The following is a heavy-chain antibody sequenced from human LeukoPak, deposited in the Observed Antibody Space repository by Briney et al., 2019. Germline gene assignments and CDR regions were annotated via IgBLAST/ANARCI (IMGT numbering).Heavy chain of an antibody. J-gene: IGHJ4*02. CDR2: IYYSGST. CDR3: ARGDGYCSSTSCLLHFDY. V-gene: IGHV4-59*01. Sequence: PSETLSLTCTVSGGSISSYYWSWIRQPPGKGLEWIGYIYYSGSTNYNPSLKSRVTISVDTSKNQFSLELSSVTAADTAVYYCARGDGYCSSTSCLLHFDYWGQGTLVTVSS. CDR1: GGSISSYY. D-gene: IGHD2-2*01.